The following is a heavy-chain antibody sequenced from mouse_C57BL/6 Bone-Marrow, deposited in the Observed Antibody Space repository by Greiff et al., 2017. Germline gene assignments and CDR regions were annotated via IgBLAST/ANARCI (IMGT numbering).Heavy chain of an antibody. V-gene: IGHV1-64*01. CDR3: ARRGDGNYEGNFDY. D-gene: IGHD2-1*01. CDR1: GYTFTSYW. Sequence: QVQLQQPGAELVKPGASVKLSCKASGYTFTSYWMHWVKQRPGQGLEWIGMIHPNSGSTNYNEKFKSKATLTVDKSSSTAYMQLSSLTSEDSAVYYCARRGDGNYEGNFDYWGQGTTLTVSS. CDR2: IHPNSGST. J-gene: IGHJ2*01.